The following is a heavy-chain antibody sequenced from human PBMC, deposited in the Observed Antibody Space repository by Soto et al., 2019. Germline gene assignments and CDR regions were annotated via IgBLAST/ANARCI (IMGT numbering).Heavy chain of an antibody. CDR1: GFTFSNYA. CDR3: AKWTGRYCSGGRCYLDDPFDY. Sequence: EVHLLESGGDLVQPGGSLRLSCAASGFTFSNYAMSWVRQAPGKGLDWVSGISGSAASTFYEDSVKGRYTISRDNSKNALDLQMNSLRAEDTAVYYCAKWTGRYCSGGRCYLDDPFDYWGQGTLVTVSS. V-gene: IGHV3-23*01. J-gene: IGHJ4*02. CDR2: ISGSAAST. D-gene: IGHD2-15*01.